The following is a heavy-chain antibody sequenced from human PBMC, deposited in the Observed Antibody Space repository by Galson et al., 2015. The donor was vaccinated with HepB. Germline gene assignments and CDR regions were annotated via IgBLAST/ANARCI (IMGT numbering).Heavy chain of an antibody. V-gene: IGHV3-23*01. CDR1: GFTFSSYA. CDR3: AKDSWSLGAPRGYFDY. J-gene: IGHJ4*02. Sequence: SLRLSCAASGFTFSSYAMSWVRQAPGKGLEWVSAISGSGGSTYYADSVKGRFTISRDNSKNTLYLQMNSLRAEDTAVYYCAKDSWSLGAPRGYFDYWGQGTLVTVSS. D-gene: IGHD1-26*01. CDR2: ISGSGGST.